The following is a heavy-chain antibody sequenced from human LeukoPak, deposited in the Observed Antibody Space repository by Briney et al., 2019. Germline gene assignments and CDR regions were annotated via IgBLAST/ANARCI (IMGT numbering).Heavy chain of an antibody. D-gene: IGHD5-12*01. Sequence: SETLSLTCTVSGASISSSPYYWSWIRQPPGKGLEWIGYIHYSGSTHYNPSLKSRVTISVDTSKNQVSLKLRSVTAADTAVYYCARTTEGYAGGPGYSYYYYMDVWGKGTTVTISS. V-gene: IGHV4-61*01. J-gene: IGHJ6*03. CDR1: GASISSSPYY. CDR2: IHYSGST. CDR3: ARTTEGYAGGPGYSYYYYMDV.